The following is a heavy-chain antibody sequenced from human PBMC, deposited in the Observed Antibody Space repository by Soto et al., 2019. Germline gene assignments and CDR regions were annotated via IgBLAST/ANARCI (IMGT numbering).Heavy chain of an antibody. V-gene: IGHV4-31*03. CDR1: GGSISSGGYY. CDR2: IYYSGST. J-gene: IGHJ6*03. Sequence: SETLSLTCTVSGGSISSGGYYWSWIRQHPGKGLEWIGYIYYSGSTYYNPSLKSRVTISVDTSKNQFSLKLSSVTAADTAVYYCARVLRDKSPYYYYMDVWGKGTTVTVSS. CDR3: ARVLRDKSPYYYYMDV.